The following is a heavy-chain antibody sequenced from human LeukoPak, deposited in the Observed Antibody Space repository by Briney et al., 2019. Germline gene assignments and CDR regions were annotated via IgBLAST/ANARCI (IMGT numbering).Heavy chain of an antibody. V-gene: IGHV3-53*01. J-gene: IGHJ4*02. D-gene: IGHD3-22*01. CDR2: IYSGGST. CDR1: GFTFNNYA. Sequence: GGSLRLSCIVSGFTFNNYAIDWVRQAPGKGLEWVSVIYSGGSTHYADSVKGRFTISRDHSKNTLYLQMNSLRDEDTAVYYCAKDAGDSSGYNDYWGQGTLVTVSS. CDR3: AKDAGDSSGYNDY.